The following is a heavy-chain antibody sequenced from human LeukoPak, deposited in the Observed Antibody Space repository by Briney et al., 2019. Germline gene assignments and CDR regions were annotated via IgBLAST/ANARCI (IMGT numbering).Heavy chain of an antibody. J-gene: IGHJ4*02. V-gene: IGHV3-11*04. CDR2: ISSSGSTI. CDR3: ARVDTYYDILTGYYKGTPDY. Sequence: GGSLRLSCAASGFTFSDYYMSWIRQAPGKGLEWVSYISSSGSTIYYADSVKGRFTISRDNAKNSLYLQMNSLRAEDTAVYYCARVDTYYDILTGYYKGTPDYWGQGTLVTVSS. CDR1: GFTFSDYY. D-gene: IGHD3-9*01.